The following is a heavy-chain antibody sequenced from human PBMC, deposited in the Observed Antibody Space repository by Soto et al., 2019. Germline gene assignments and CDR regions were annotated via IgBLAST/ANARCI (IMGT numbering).Heavy chain of an antibody. CDR3: ASLTYYDILTGRYYYYGMDV. Sequence: ASVKVSCKASGGTFSSYAISWVRQAPGQGLERMGGIIPIFGTANYAQKFQGRVTITADESTSTAYMELSSLRSEDTAVYYCASLTYYDILTGRYYYYGMDVSGQGTTVTVSS. D-gene: IGHD3-9*01. CDR2: IIPIFGTA. J-gene: IGHJ6*02. V-gene: IGHV1-69*13. CDR1: GGTFSSYA.